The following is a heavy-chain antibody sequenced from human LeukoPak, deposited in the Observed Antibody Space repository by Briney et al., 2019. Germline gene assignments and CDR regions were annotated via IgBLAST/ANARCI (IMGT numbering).Heavy chain of an antibody. CDR1: GYTFIGNG. V-gene: IGHV1-18*01. J-gene: IGHJ4*02. CDR3: AREGGSYSFDY. CDR2: ISGYNGNT. D-gene: IGHD1-26*01. Sequence: ASVKVSCKASGYTFIGNGITWVRQAPGQGLEWMGWISGYNGNTAHAQMLQGRVTMTTDTSTTTAYMELRGLRSDDTAVYYCAREGGSYSFDYWGQGTLVTVSS.